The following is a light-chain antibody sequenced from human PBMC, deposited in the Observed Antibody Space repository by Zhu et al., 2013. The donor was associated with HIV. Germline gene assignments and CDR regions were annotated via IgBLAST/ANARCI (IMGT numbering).Light chain of an antibody. CDR2: GAS. CDR1: QSVDNNF. V-gene: IGKV3-20*01. J-gene: IGKJ1*01. CDR3: QQYGSSPT. Sequence: EIVLTQSPGTLSLSPGERATLSCRASQSVDNNFLAWYQHKPGQAPRLLIYGASSRATGIPDRFSGSGSETDFTLTISRLEPEDFVAYYCQQYGSSPTFGQGPKV.